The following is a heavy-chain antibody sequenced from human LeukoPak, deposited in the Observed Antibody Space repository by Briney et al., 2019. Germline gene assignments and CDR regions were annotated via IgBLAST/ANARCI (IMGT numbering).Heavy chain of an antibody. Sequence: GGSLRLSCAASGFTFSSYAMHWVRQAPGKGLVWVAVISYDGSNKYYADSVKGRFTISRDNSKNTLYLQMNSLRAEDTAVYYCARDLHNTWPLDAFDIWGQGTMVTVSS. D-gene: IGHD1-1*01. V-gene: IGHV3-30*04. CDR2: ISYDGSNK. CDR3: ARDLHNTWPLDAFDI. CDR1: GFTFSSYA. J-gene: IGHJ3*02.